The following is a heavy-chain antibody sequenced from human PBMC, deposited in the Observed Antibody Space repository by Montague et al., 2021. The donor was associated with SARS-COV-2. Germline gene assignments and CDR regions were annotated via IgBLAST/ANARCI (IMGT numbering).Heavy chain of an antibody. Sequence: SLRLCCTASGFTFDDYAMHWVRQAPGKGLEWVSLISGDGGFTYYADSVKGRFTISRDNSKNSLYLQMNSLRPEDTALYSCAKDFGALWFGELFSYYFDYWGQGTLVTVSS. V-gene: IGHV3-43*02. CDR2: ISGDGGFT. J-gene: IGHJ4*02. CDR3: AKDFGALWFGELFSYYFDY. D-gene: IGHD3-10*01. CDR1: GFTFDDYA.